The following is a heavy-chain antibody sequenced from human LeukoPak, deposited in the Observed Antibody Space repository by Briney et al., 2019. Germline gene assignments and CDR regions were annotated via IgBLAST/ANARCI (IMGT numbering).Heavy chain of an antibody. V-gene: IGHV3-30*02. J-gene: IGHJ4*02. CDR3: AKDNYDYGDYDGGDF. D-gene: IGHD4-17*01. CDR1: GFTFSSCG. Sequence: GGSLRLSCAASGFTFSSCGMHWVRQAPGKGLEWVAFIRYDGSNNHYADSVKGRFSISRDNSKNTLYLQMNSLRAEDTAVYYCAKDNYDYGDYDGGDFWGQGTLVTVSS. CDR2: IRYDGSNN.